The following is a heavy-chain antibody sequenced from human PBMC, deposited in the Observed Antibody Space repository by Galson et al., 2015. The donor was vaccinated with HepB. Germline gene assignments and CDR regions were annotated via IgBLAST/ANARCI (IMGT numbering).Heavy chain of an antibody. CDR3: ARDGGCSGASCSTNYYYGMDV. V-gene: IGHV1-46*01. CDR2: INPSGGRT. Sequence: SVKVSCKASGYTFTNNYIHWVRQAPGQGLEWMGVINPSGGRTSYAQKFQGRVTMTRDTSTSTVYMDLSSLRSEDTAVYHCARDGGCSGASCSTNYYYGMDVWGQGTTVTVSS. J-gene: IGHJ6*02. D-gene: IGHD2-15*01. CDR1: GYTFTNNY.